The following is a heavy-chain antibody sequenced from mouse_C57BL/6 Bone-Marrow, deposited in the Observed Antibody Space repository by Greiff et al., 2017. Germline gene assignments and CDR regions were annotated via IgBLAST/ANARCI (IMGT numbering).Heavy chain of an antibody. CDR1: GYTFTDYY. Sequence: QVQLQQSGAELVRPGASVKLSCKASGYTFTDYYINWVKQRPGQGLEWIARIYPGSGNTYYNEKFKGKATLTAEKSSSTAYMQLSSLTSEDSAVYFCARELGRGSFDYWGQGTTLTVSS. CDR3: ARELGRGSFDY. V-gene: IGHV1-76*01. D-gene: IGHD4-1*01. CDR2: IYPGSGNT. J-gene: IGHJ2*01.